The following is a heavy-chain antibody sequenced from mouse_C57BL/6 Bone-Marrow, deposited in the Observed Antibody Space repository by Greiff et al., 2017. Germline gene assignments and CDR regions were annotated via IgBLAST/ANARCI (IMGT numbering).Heavy chain of an antibody. V-gene: IGHV5-16*01. CDR1: GFTFSDYY. CDR3: ARAVYDGYFWYFDV. J-gene: IGHJ1*03. Sequence: EVKLMESEGGLVQPGSSMKLSCTASGFTFSDYYMAWVRQAPEKGLEWVANINYDGSSTYYLDSLKSRFIISRDNAKNILYLQMSSLKSEDTATYYCARAVYDGYFWYFDVWGTGTTVTVSS. D-gene: IGHD2-3*01. CDR2: INYDGSST.